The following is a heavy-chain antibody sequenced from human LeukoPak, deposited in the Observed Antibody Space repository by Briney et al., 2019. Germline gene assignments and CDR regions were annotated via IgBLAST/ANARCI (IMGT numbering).Heavy chain of an antibody. CDR2: IRYDGSNK. Sequence: GGSLRLSCAAFGFTFSSYGMHWVRQAPGKGLEWVAFIRYDGSNKYYADSVKGRFTISRDNSKNPLYLQMNSLRAEDTAVYYCAKEANPCGGDCYAAEYFQHWGQGTLVTVSS. CDR3: AKEANPCGGDCYAAEYFQH. V-gene: IGHV3-30*02. CDR1: GFTFSSYG. J-gene: IGHJ1*01. D-gene: IGHD2-21*02.